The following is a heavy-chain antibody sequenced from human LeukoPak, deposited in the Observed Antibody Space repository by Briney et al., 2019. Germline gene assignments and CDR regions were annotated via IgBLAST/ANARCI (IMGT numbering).Heavy chain of an antibody. CDR2: INPSGGST. D-gene: IGHD2-2*01. V-gene: IGHV1-46*01. J-gene: IGHJ4*02. Sequence: ASVTVSCTASGYTFTSDYMHWVRQAPGQGLEWMGIINPSGGSTSSAQKFQGRVTMTRDTSTSTVYMELSSLRSEDTAVYYCVRESTRHTSTSCYGYWGQGTLVSVSS. CDR1: GYTFTSDY. CDR3: VRESTRHTSTSCYGY.